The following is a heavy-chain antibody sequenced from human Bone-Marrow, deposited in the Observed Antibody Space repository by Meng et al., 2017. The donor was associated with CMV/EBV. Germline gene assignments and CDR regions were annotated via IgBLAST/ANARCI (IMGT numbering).Heavy chain of an antibody. D-gene: IGHD1-14*01. V-gene: IGHV4-39*07. CDR3: ARGRTRKGFDY. CDR1: GGSISSSSYY. J-gene: IGHJ4*02. Sequence: SETLSLTCTVSGGSISSSSYYWGWIRQPPGKGLEWIGSIYYSGSTYYNPSLKSRVTISVDTSKNQFSLKLSSVTAADTAVYYCARGRTRKGFDYWGQRTLVTVSS. CDR2: IYYSGST.